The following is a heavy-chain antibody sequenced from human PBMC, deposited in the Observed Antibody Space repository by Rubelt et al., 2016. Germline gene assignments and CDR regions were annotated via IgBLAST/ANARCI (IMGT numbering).Heavy chain of an antibody. CDR1: GYSISSGYY. CDR3: ARSSGYPI. V-gene: IGHV4-38-2*02. Sequence: QVQLQESGPGLVKPSETLSLTCTVSGYSISSGYYWGWIRQPPGKGLEWIGSIYHSGSTYYNPSLKSRVTISVDTSKNQFSLKLSSVTAADTAVYYCARSSGYPIWGQGTLVTVSS. J-gene: IGHJ4*02. D-gene: IGHD3-22*01. CDR2: IYHSGST.